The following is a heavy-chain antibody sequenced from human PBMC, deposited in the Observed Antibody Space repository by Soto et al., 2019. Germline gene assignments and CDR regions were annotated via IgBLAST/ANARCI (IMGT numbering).Heavy chain of an antibody. CDR1: GYPFTGYY. Sequence: GASVKVSCKASGYPFTGYYMHWVRQAPGQGLEWMGWINPNSGGTNYAQKFQGWVTMTRDTSISTAYMELSRLRSDDTAVYYCARVEVPNYDILTGHRYYYYGMDVWGQGTTVTVSS. CDR2: INPNSGGT. J-gene: IGHJ6*02. V-gene: IGHV1-2*04. CDR3: ARVEVPNYDILTGHRYYYYGMDV. D-gene: IGHD3-9*01.